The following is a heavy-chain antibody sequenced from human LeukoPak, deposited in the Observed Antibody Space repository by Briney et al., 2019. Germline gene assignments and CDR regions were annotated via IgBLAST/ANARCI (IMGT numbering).Heavy chain of an antibody. CDR1: RFTFSSYA. J-gene: IGHJ5*02. CDR2: ISGSGGST. D-gene: IGHD2-2*01. CDR3: ARFGSTSRTRWFDP. Sequence: PGGSLRLSCAASRFTFSSYAMSWVRQAPGKGLEWVSSISGSGGSTYYADSVKGRFTISRDNSKNTLYLQMSSLRVEDTAVYYCARFGSTSRTRWFDPWGQGTLVTVSS. V-gene: IGHV3-23*01.